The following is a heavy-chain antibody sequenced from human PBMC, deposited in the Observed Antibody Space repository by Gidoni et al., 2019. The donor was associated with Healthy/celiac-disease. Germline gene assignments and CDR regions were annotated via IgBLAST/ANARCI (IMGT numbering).Heavy chain of an antibody. J-gene: IGHJ4*02. Sequence: QVQLVQSGAEVQKPGSSVKVSCKASGGTFSSYAISWVRQAPGQGLEWMGGIIPIFGTANYAQKFQGRVTITADKSTSTAYMELSSLRSEDTAVYYCASGSRSGSGYSPSLWSFDYWGQGTLVTVSS. CDR2: IIPIFGTA. CDR3: ASGSRSGSGYSPSLWSFDY. CDR1: GGTFSSYA. V-gene: IGHV1-69*06. D-gene: IGHD3-3*01.